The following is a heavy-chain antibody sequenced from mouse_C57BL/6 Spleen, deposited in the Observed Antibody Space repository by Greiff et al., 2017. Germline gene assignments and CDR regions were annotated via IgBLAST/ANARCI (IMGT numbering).Heavy chain of an antibody. V-gene: IGHV1-81*01. D-gene: IGHD2-4*01. CDR3: ARSGTMITTCDY. Sequence: VQLQESGAELARPGASVKLSCKASGYTFTSYGISWVKQRTGQGLEWIGEIYPRSGNTYYNEKFKGKATLTADKSSSTAYMELRSLTSEDSAVYFCARSGTMITTCDYWGQGTTLTVSS. J-gene: IGHJ2*01. CDR1: GYTFTSYG. CDR2: IYPRSGNT.